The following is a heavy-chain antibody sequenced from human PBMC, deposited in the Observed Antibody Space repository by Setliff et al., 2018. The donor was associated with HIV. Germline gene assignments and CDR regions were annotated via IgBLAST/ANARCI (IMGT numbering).Heavy chain of an antibody. D-gene: IGHD6-19*01. CDR1: GFTFSGYW. J-gene: IGHJ4*02. CDR2: INNDGSIT. CDR3: ANVHRALADTY. V-gene: IGHV3-74*01. Sequence: GVLRLSCRASGFTFSGYWIHWVRQAPGKGLEWVSRINNDGSITSYADSVKGRFTVSRDNAKNSLYLQKNSLRVEDTAVYYCANVHRALADTYWGLGTLVTVSS.